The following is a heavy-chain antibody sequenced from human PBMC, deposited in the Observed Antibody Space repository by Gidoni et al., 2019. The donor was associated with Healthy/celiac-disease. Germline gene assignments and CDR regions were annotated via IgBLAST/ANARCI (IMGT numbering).Heavy chain of an antibody. J-gene: IGHJ4*02. D-gene: IGHD3-10*01. V-gene: IGHV3-33*01. CDR3: ARAGETGSGAPYYFDY. Sequence: QVQLVESGGGVVQPGRSLRLSCAASGFTFSSYGMHWVRQAPGKGLEWVAVIWYDGSNKYYADSVKGRFTISRDNSKNTLYLQMNSLRAEDTAVYYCARAGETGSGAPYYFDYWGQGTLVTVSS. CDR1: GFTFSSYG. CDR2: IWYDGSNK.